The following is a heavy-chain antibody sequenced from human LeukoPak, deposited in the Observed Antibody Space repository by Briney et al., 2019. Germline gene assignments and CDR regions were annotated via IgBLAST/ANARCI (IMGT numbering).Heavy chain of an antibody. CDR2: INHSGST. CDR1: GGSFSGYY. Sequence: SETLSLTCAVYGGSFSGYYWSWIRQPPGKGLEWIGEINHSGSTNYNPSLKSRVTISVDTSKNQFSLKLSSVTAADTAVYYSARARVTTVTTGSPFDYWGQGTLVTVSS. V-gene: IGHV4-34*01. CDR3: ARARVTTVTTGSPFDY. J-gene: IGHJ4*02. D-gene: IGHD4-17*01.